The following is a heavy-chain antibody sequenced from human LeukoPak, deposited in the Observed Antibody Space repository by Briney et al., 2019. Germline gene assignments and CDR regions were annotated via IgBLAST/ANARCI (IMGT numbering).Heavy chain of an antibody. CDR2: INPSDGAT. D-gene: IGHD1-26*01. CDR3: ARERRGGLSGNLGGLFASYYTYYYMDV. V-gene: IGHV1-46*01. Sequence: ASVKVSCKASGYTFTMYQIHWVRQAPGQGLEWMGMINPSDGATTYAQRFQGRVTLIRDMSTTTVYMDLHSLRFEDTAVYFCARERRGGLSGNLGGLFASYYTYYYMDVWGRGTTVTVSS. J-gene: IGHJ6*03. CDR1: GYTFTMYQ.